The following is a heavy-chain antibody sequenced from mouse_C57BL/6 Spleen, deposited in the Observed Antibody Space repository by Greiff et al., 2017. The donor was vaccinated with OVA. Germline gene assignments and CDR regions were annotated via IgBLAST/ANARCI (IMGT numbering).Heavy chain of an antibody. CDR1: GYTFTSYW. CDR3: ARVGYSNHGYFDV. D-gene: IGHD2-5*01. CDR2: IDPSDSET. Sequence: VQLQQPGAELVRPGSSVKLSCKASGYTFTSYWMHWVKQRPIQGLEWIGNIDPSDSETHYNQKFKDKATLTVDKSSSTAYMQLSSLTSEDSAVYYCARVGYSNHGYFDVWGTGTTVTVSS. V-gene: IGHV1-52*01. J-gene: IGHJ1*03.